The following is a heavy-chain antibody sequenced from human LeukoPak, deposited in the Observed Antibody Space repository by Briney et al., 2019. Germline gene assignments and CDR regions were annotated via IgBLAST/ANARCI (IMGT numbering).Heavy chain of an antibody. CDR2: IYYSGST. CDR3: ARTVRGVIGY. Sequence: SETLSLNCTVSGGSISSYYWSWIRQPPGKGLEWIGYIYYSGSTNYNPSLKSRVTISVDTSKNPFSLKLSSVTAADTAVYYCARTVRGVIGYWGQGTLVTVSS. D-gene: IGHD3-10*01. V-gene: IGHV4-59*01. CDR1: GGSISSYY. J-gene: IGHJ4*02.